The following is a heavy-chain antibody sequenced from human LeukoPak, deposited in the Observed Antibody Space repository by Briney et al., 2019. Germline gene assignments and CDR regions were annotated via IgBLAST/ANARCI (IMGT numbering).Heavy chain of an antibody. CDR1: GFTFSSYS. CDR2: ISSSSSYI. V-gene: IGHV3-21*01. J-gene: IGHJ3*02. CDR3: ARDGLGYCSGGSCYSSAFDI. Sequence: PGGSLRRSCAASGFTFSSYSMNWVRQAPGKGLEWVSSISSSSSYIYYADSVKGRFTISRDNAKNSLYLQMNSLRAEDTAVYYCARDGLGYCSGGSCYSSAFDIWGQGTMVTVSS. D-gene: IGHD2-15*01.